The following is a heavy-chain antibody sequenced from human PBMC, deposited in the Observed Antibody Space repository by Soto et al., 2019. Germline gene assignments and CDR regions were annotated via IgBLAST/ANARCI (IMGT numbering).Heavy chain of an antibody. CDR3: PRDPKQQWSADY. CDR1: VYTFTSYP. Sequence: QVQLVQSGAEVKEPGASVKVSCKASVYTFTSYPMHWMRQAPGQGPEWMGWINTGRGNTAYSQNFQGRVSITRDTSASTVYMELSSLRSEDTAIYYCPRDPKQQWSADYWGQGTAVTVSS. V-gene: IGHV1-3*04. CDR2: INTGRGNT. J-gene: IGHJ4*02. D-gene: IGHD6-13*01.